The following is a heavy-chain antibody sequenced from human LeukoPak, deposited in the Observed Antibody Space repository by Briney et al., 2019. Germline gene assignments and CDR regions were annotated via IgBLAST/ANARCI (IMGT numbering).Heavy chain of an antibody. CDR1: GFTFSSYG. CDR3: ASPLRGYCSSTSCYSL. V-gene: IGHV3-30*03. J-gene: IGHJ4*02. Sequence: GGSLRLSCAASGFTFSSYGMHWVRQAPGKGLEWVAVISYDGSNKYYADSAKGRFTISRDNSKNTLYLQMNSLRAEDTAVYYCASPLRGYCSSTSCYSLWGQGTLVTVSS. CDR2: ISYDGSNK. D-gene: IGHD2-2*01.